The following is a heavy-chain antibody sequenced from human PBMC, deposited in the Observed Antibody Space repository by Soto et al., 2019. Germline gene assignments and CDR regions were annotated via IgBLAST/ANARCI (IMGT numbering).Heavy chain of an antibody. V-gene: IGHV3-21*01. J-gene: IGHJ6*02. CDR3: ARDAFRGYSYGRTHYYYYGMDV. D-gene: IGHD5-18*01. CDR2: TSSSSSYI. CDR1: GFTFSSYS. Sequence: PGGSLRLSCAASGFTFSSYSMNWVRQAPGKGLEWVSSTSSSSSYIYYADSVKGRFTISRDNAKNSLYLQMNSLRAEDTAVYYCARDAFRGYSYGRTHYYYYGMDVWGQGTTVTVSS.